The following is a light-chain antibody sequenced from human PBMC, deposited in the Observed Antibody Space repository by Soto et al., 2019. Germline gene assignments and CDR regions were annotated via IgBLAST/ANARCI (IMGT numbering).Light chain of an antibody. CDR3: QQYNNWWT. V-gene: IGKV3-15*01. J-gene: IGKJ1*01. Sequence: EIVMTQSPVTLSVSPGERVTLSCRASQSVSSNLAWYQQKPGQAPRLLIYAASTRATGIPARFSGSGSGTEFTLTINSLQSEDFAVYYCQQYNNWWTFGQGTKVDIK. CDR1: QSVSSN. CDR2: AAS.